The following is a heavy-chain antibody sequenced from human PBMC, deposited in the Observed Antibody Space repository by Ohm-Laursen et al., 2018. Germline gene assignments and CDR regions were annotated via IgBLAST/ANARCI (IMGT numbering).Heavy chain of an antibody. CDR1: GFTFSNYW. D-gene: IGHD1-26*01. CDR2: ISWNSGSI. V-gene: IGHV3-9*01. Sequence: SLRLSCAASGFTFSNYWMHWVRQAPGKGLEWVSDISWNSGSIGYADSVKGRFTISRDNAKNSLYLQMNSLRIEDTALYYCAKVGVNYYYGMDVWGQGTTVTVSS. CDR3: AKVGVNYYYGMDV. J-gene: IGHJ6*02.